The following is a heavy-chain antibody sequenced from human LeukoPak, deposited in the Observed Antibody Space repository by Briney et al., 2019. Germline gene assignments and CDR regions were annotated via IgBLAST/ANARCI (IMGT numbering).Heavy chain of an antibody. J-gene: IGHJ4*02. CDR1: GGSISSYY. V-gene: IGHV4-4*07. CDR3: ARVTGYMIEDYFDY. CDR2: IYTSGST. D-gene: IGHD3-22*01. Sequence: PSETLSLTCTVSGGSISSYYWSWIRQPAGKGLEWIGRIYTSGSTNYNPSLKSRVTMSVDTSKNQFSLKLSSVTAADTAVYYCARVTGYMIEDYFDYWGQGTLVTASS.